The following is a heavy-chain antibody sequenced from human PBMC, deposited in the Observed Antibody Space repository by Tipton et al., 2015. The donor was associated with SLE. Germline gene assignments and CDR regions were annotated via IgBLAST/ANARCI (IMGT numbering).Heavy chain of an antibody. Sequence: SLRLSCAASGFTFSSYAMHWVRQAPGKGLEWVAVISYDGSNKYYADSVKGRFTISRDNSKNTLYLQMNSLRAEDTAVYYCARGMRWRGGPAAFDIWGQGTMVTVSS. CDR2: ISYDGSNK. J-gene: IGHJ3*02. CDR1: GFTFSSYA. V-gene: IGHV3-30*04. CDR3: ARGMRWRGGPAAFDI. D-gene: IGHD3-16*01.